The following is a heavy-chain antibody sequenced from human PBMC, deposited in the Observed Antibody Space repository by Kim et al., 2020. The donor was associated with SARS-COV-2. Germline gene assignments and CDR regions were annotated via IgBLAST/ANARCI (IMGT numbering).Heavy chain of an antibody. Sequence: GGSLRLSCVASGFTFNRYWMHWVRQGPGKGLVWVSRINNDGTTTNYADSVKGRFTISRDNAKNTLYLQMNSLRVEDTAVYYCARRYYDSSGVYFFDYWGQGTLVTVSS. J-gene: IGHJ4*02. CDR1: GFTFNRYW. V-gene: IGHV3-74*01. CDR2: INNDGTTT. D-gene: IGHD3-22*01. CDR3: ARRYYDSSGVYFFDY.